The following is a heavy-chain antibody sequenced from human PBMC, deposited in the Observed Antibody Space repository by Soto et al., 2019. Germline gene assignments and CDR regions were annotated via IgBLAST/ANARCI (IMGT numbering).Heavy chain of an antibody. CDR3: AAGGGLPRYY. D-gene: IGHD5-12*01. CDR2: IYHSGST. CDR1: GGSISSGGYS. J-gene: IGHJ4*02. Sequence: QLQLQESGSGLVKPSQTLSLTCAVSGGSISSGGYSWSWIRQPPGKGLEWIVYIYHSGSTYYNPALTSRVTISVDRSKNQFSLKLSSVTAADTAVYYCAAGGGLPRYYWGQGTLVTVSS. V-gene: IGHV4-30-2*01.